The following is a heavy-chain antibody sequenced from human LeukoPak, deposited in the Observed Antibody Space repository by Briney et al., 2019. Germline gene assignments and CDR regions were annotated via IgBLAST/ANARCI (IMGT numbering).Heavy chain of an antibody. V-gene: IGHV3-33*01. Sequence: GGSLRLSCAASGFTFSSYGMHWVRQAPGKGLEWVAVIWYDGSNKYYADSVKGRFTISRDNSKNTLYLQMNSLRAEDTAVYYCARGEGAAAANWFDPWGQGTVVTVSS. D-gene: IGHD6-13*01. CDR1: GFTFSSYG. J-gene: IGHJ5*02. CDR2: IWYDGSNK. CDR3: ARGEGAAAANWFDP.